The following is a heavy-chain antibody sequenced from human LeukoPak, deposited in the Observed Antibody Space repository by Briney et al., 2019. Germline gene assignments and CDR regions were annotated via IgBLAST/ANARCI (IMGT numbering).Heavy chain of an antibody. CDR1: GFTVSTNC. CDR2: IYSGGTT. V-gene: IGHV3-53*01. CDR3: AKDRITIQGDAFDF. J-gene: IGHJ3*01. Sequence: GGSLRLSCAASGFTVSTNCMTWVRQAPGKGLEWVSTIYSGGTTYYADSVMGRFTISRHNSRNTLYLQMNSLRAEDTAIYYCAKDRITIQGDAFDFWGQGTMVTVSS. D-gene: IGHD2-15*01.